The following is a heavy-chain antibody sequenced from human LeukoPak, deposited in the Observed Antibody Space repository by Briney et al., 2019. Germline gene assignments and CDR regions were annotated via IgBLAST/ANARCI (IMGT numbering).Heavy chain of an antibody. Sequence: GGSLRLSYAPSGLTFSSYAMSWVRQAPGKWLEWVAVYRGGGCGTFHADCVRGRFTLSRDNSKNTVYLQMNSLRADDTAIYYCAKAVGSSGYFSRDAFDIWGQGTMVTAS. V-gene: IGHV3-23*01. CDR3: AKAVGSSGYFSRDAFDI. CDR2: YRGGGCGT. J-gene: IGHJ3*02. D-gene: IGHD3-22*01. CDR1: GLTFSSYA.